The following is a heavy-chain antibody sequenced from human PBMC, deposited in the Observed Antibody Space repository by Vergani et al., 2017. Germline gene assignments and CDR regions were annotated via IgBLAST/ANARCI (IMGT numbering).Heavy chain of an antibody. V-gene: IGHV4-4*02. J-gene: IGHJ5*02. CDR1: GGSISSDNW. CDR2: IHRSRST. CDR3: GWVADFYGLGSRLLDL. D-gene: IGHD3-10*01. Sequence: QVQLQQWGPGLVTPSGTLCLTCAVYGGSISSDNWWNLVRQAPGKGLKWIGEIHRSRSTNYNPSLRRRVTISLDKSKNQFSLKLTSVTAADTAVYYGGWVADFYGLGSRLLDLWGQGILVTVSS.